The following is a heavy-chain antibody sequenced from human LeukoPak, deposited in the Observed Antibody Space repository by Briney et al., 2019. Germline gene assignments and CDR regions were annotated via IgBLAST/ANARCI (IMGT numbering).Heavy chain of an antibody. D-gene: IGHD1-1*01. J-gene: IGHJ5*02. CDR1: GGSISSSSYY. Sequence: PSETLSLTCTVSGGSISSSSYYWGWIRQPPGKGLEWIGSIYYSGSTYYNPSLKSRVTISVDTSKNQFSLRLSSVTAADTAVFYCARLKRSRYNWNDVHNWFDPWGQGTLVTVSS. CDR2: IYYSGST. CDR3: ARLKRSRYNWNDVHNWFDP. V-gene: IGHV4-39*01.